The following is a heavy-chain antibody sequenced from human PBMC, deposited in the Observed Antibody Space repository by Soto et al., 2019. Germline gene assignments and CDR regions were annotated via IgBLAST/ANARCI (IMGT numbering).Heavy chain of an antibody. J-gene: IGHJ4*02. Sequence: EVQLVESGGGLVQPGGSLRLSCAASGFTFSSYWMHWVRQAPGKGLVWVSRINSDGSSTSYADSVKGRFTISRDNAKNTLYVQMNSLRAEATAVYFCARGAYYDFWSGYDFDSWGQGTLVTVSS. CDR1: GFTFSSYW. CDR3: ARGAYYDFWSGYDFDS. V-gene: IGHV3-74*01. CDR2: INSDGSST. D-gene: IGHD3-3*01.